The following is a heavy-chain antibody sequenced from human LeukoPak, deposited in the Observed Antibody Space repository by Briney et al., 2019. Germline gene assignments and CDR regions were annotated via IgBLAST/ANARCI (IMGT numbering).Heavy chain of an antibody. CDR2: VYYSGST. CDR1: GGSISNYY. D-gene: IGHD3-22*01. CDR3: ARGFSGYYSFDY. V-gene: IGHV4-59*01. Sequence: SETLSLTCTVSGGSISNYYWSWIRQPPGKGLEWIGYVYYSGSTNYNPSLKSRVTISVDTSENRFSLKLNSVTAADTAVYYCARGFSGYYSFDYWGQGTLVTVSS. J-gene: IGHJ4*02.